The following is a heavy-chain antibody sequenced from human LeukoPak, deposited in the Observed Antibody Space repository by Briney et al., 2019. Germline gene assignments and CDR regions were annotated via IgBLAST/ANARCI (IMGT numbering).Heavy chain of an antibody. CDR2: IYYSGST. CDR3: ARGSEQQLYYFDY. Sequence: SETLSLTCTVSGGSISSYYWSWIRQPPGKGLEWMGYIYYSGSTNYNPSLKSRVTISVDTSKNQFSLKLSSVTAADTAVYYCARGSEQQLYYFDYWGQGTLVTVSS. J-gene: IGHJ4*02. V-gene: IGHV4-59*01. CDR1: GGSISSYY. D-gene: IGHD6-13*01.